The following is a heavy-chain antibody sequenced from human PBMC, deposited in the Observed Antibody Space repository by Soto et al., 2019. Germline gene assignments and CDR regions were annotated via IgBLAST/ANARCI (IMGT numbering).Heavy chain of an antibody. V-gene: IGHV1-18*04. CDR2: ISAYNGNT. CDR1: GYTFTSYG. J-gene: IGHJ6*02. CDR3: ARDPGVRGASSYYYYGMDV. Sequence: QVQLVQSGAEVKKPGASVKVSCKASGYTFTSYGISWVRQAPGQGLEWMGWISAYNGNTNYAQKLQGRVTMTTDTYTSTAYMELRSLRSDDTAVYYCARDPGVRGASSYYYYGMDVWGQGTTVTVSS. D-gene: IGHD3-10*02.